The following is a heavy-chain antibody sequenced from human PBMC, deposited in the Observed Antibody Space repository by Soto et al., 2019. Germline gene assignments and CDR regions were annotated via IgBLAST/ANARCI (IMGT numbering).Heavy chain of an antibody. Sequence: SQTLSLTCAISGDSVSTNIASWNWIRQSPSRGLEWLGRTYYKSKWYNDYAVSVKSRLNINPDTSQNQFSLQLNSVTPEDTAVYYCARESDDAHEPDFDYWGRGTLVTVSS. CDR1: GDSVSTNIAS. CDR3: ARESDDAHEPDFDY. D-gene: IGHD2-2*01. V-gene: IGHV6-1*01. CDR2: TYYKSKWYN. J-gene: IGHJ4*02.